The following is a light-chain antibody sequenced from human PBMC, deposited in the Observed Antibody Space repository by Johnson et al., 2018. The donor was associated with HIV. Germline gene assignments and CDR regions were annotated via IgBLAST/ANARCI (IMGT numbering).Light chain of an antibody. CDR1: SSNVGSNY. CDR2: ENN. J-gene: IGLJ1*01. Sequence: QSVLTQPPSVSAAPGQKVTISCSGSSSNVGSNYISWYRQLPGTAPKLLIYENNKRPSGIPDRFSGSKSGTSATLGITGLQTGDEADYYCGTWDSSLTAGVFGTGTKVTVL. CDR3: GTWDSSLTAGV. V-gene: IGLV1-51*02.